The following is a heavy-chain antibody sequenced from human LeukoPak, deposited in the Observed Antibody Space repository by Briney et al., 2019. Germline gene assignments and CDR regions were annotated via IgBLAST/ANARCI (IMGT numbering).Heavy chain of an antibody. CDR3: ARESETSGWYDY. CDR2: ISGDGSRT. J-gene: IGHJ4*02. V-gene: IGHV3-74*01. CDR1: GFTFSSHW. D-gene: IGHD6-19*01. Sequence: GGSLRLSCAASGFTFSSHWMHWVRQAPGKGLVWVSYISGDGSRTAYADSVKGRFTISRDNARKSLSLQMSSLRSEDTALYYCARESETSGWYDYWGQGTLVTVSS.